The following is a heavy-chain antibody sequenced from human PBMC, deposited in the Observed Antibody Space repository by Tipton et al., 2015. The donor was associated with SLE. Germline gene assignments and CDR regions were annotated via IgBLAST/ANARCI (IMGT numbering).Heavy chain of an antibody. J-gene: IGHJ4*02. Sequence: GLVKPSETLSLTCTVSGGSISSHYWSWIRQPPGKGLEWIGYIYYSGSTNYNPSLKSRVTISVDTSKNQFSLKLSSVTAADTAVYYCARGNPAGVDYWGQGTLVTVSS. CDR2: IYYSGST. CDR1: GGSISSHY. V-gene: IGHV4-59*11. D-gene: IGHD1-14*01. CDR3: ARGNPAGVDY.